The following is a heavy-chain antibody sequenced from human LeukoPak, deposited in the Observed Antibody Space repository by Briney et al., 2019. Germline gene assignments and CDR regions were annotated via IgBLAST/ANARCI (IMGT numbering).Heavy chain of an antibody. D-gene: IGHD3-22*01. Sequence: PGGSLRLSCAASGFTFTNAWMSWVRQAPGKGLEWVACIKRKTDGGTTDNAAPIKDRLTISKDHSKNTLSLQMNRRQSEDTAVYYCTSTPPYDTGGYKYWGQGTLVTVFS. V-gene: IGHV3-15*01. CDR2: IKRKTDGGTT. CDR3: TSTPPYDTGGYKY. J-gene: IGHJ4*02. CDR1: GFTFTNAW.